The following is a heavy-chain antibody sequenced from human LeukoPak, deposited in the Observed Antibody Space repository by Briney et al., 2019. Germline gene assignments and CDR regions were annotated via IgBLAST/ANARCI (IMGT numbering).Heavy chain of an antibody. V-gene: IGHV3-23*01. CDR3: AKDPGWYGDFAYYFDY. CDR1: GFTFSSYA. Sequence: PGGSLRLSCAASGFTFSSYAMSWVRQAPGKGLEWVSGISGSGGSTYYADSVKGRFTISRDNSKNTLYLQMNSLRAEDTAVYYCAKDPGWYGDFAYYFDYWGQGTLVTVSS. J-gene: IGHJ4*02. CDR2: ISGSGGST. D-gene: IGHD4-17*01.